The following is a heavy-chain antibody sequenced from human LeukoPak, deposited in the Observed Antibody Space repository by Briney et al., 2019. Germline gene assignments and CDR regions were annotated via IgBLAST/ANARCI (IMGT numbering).Heavy chain of an antibody. Sequence: GASVKVSCKASGYTFTGYYMHWVRQAPGQGLEWMGWINPNSGGTNYAQKFQGWVTMTRDTSISTAYMELSRPRSDDTAVYYCARDERGSGSYNFDYWGQGTLVTVSS. J-gene: IGHJ4*02. CDR1: GYTFTGYY. CDR2: INPNSGGT. D-gene: IGHD3-10*01. CDR3: ARDERGSGSYNFDY. V-gene: IGHV1-2*04.